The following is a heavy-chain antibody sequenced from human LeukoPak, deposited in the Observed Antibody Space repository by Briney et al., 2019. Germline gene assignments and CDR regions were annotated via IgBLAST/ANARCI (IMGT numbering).Heavy chain of an antibody. J-gene: IGHJ6*02. Sequence: GGSLRLSCAASGFTFDDYAMHWVRQAPGKGLEWVSGISWNSGCIGYADSVKGRFTISRDNAKNSLYLQMNSLRAEDTALYYCAKDASMDVWGQGTTVTVSS. CDR3: AKDASMDV. V-gene: IGHV3-9*01. CDR1: GFTFDDYA. CDR2: ISWNSGCI.